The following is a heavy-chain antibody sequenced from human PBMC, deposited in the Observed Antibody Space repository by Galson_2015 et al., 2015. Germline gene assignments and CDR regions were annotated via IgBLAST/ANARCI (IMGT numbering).Heavy chain of an antibody. Sequence: SLRLSCAASGFTFSSYAMSWVRQAPGKGLEWVSAISGSGGSTYYADSVKGRFTISRDNAKNSLYLQMNSLRDEDTAVYYCARGLMGSPFHKDIVVVPAANWFDPWGQGTLVTVSS. CDR1: GFTFSSYA. J-gene: IGHJ5*02. D-gene: IGHD2-2*01. V-gene: IGHV3-23*01. CDR2: ISGSGGST. CDR3: ARGLMGSPFHKDIVVVPAANWFDP.